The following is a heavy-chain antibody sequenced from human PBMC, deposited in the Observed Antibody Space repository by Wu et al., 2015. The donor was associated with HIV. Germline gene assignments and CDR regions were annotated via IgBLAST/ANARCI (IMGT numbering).Heavy chain of an antibody. J-gene: IGHJ4*02. Sequence: QVQLIQSGPEMKRPGSSLKVSCQASGGTFDSFAVSWVRQVPGQGLQWLGGIIPMFKRPNYAQEFEHRLRITVDESSASVYMELRGLKSGDTAFYYCARNVPYLGQVWGQERLITVS. D-gene: IGHD3-10*01. V-gene: IGHV1-69*13. CDR1: GGTFDSFA. CDR3: ARNVPYLGQV. CDR2: IIPMFKRP.